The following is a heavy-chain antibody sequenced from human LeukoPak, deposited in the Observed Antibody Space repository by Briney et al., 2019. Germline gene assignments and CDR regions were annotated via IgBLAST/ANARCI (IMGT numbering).Heavy chain of an antibody. J-gene: IGHJ5*02. D-gene: IGHD4-11*01. CDR3: AREWMVDYSNVVDP. CDR2: IIPIFGTA. CDR1: GGTFSSYA. Sequence: EASVKVSCKASGGTFSSYAISWVRQAPGQGLEWMGGIIPIFGTANYAQKFQGRVTIIADESTSTAYMELSSLRSEDTAVYYCAREWMVDYSNVVDPWGQGTLVTVSS. V-gene: IGHV1-69*13.